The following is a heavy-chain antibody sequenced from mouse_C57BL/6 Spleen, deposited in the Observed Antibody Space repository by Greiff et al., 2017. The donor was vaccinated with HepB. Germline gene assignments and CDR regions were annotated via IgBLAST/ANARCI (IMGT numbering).Heavy chain of an antibody. V-gene: IGHV1-50*01. CDR1: GYTFTSYW. CDR3: ARYWDSYYFDY. J-gene: IGHJ2*01. CDR2: IDPSDSYT. Sequence: QVHVKQPGAELVKPGASVKLSCKASGYTFTSYWMQWVKQRPGQGLEWIGEIDPSDSYTNYNQKFKGKATLTVDTSSSTAYMQLSSLTSEDSAVYYCARYWDSYYFDYWGQGTTLTVSS. D-gene: IGHD4-1*01.